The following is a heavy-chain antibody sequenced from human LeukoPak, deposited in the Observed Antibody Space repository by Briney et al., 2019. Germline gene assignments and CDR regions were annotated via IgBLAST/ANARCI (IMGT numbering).Heavy chain of an antibody. CDR2: ISYSGGT. J-gene: IGHJ4*01. CDR3: ARDYSSGWYPLDY. V-gene: IGHV4-59*01. D-gene: IGHD6-19*01. CDR1: GGSISSNY. Sequence: PSETLSLTCSVSGGSISSNYWSWIRQPPGRGLEWIGYISYSGGTYYNPSLRSRVTISVDTSKNQLSLKLTSVTAADTAVYYCARDYSSGWYPLDYRGHGTLVTVSS.